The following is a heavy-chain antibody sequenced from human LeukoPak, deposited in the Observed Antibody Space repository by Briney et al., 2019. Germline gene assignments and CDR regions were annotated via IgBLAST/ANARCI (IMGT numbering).Heavy chain of an antibody. CDR2: INPNSGGT. CDR3: AGLQGDDSSGSFDY. Sequence: GASVKVSCKASGYTFIGYYMHWVRQAPGQGLEWMGWINPNSGGTNYAQKFQGRVTMTRDTSITTAYMELSRLRSDDTAVYYCAGLQGDDSSGSFDYWGQGTLVTVSS. V-gene: IGHV1-2*02. J-gene: IGHJ4*02. D-gene: IGHD3-22*01. CDR1: GYTFIGYY.